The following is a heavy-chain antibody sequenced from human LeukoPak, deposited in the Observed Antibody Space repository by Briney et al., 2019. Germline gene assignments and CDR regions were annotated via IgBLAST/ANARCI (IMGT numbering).Heavy chain of an antibody. J-gene: IGHJ5*02. V-gene: IGHV1-2*02. Sequence: GASVKVSCKASGYTFTGYYMHWVRQAPGQGLEWMGWINPNSGATNYAQKFQGRVTMTRDTSISTAYMELSRLRSDGTAVYYCARDNGSGSHLLNWFDPWGQGTLVTVSS. CDR2: INPNSGAT. D-gene: IGHD3-10*01. CDR3: ARDNGSGSHLLNWFDP. CDR1: GYTFTGYY.